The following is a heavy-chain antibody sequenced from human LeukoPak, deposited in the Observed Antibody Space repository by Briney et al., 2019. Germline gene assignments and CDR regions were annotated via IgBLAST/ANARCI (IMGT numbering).Heavy chain of an antibody. J-gene: IGHJ5*02. V-gene: IGHV1-69*04. CDR3: TGSGSSHWFDP. CDR2: IIPILGVA. Sequence: SVKVSCKASGGTFSSYAISWVRQAPGQGLEWMGRIIPILGVANYAQKFQGRVTITADKSTSTAYMELSSLRSEDTAVYYCTGSGSSHWFDPWGQGTLVTVSS. CDR1: GGTFSSYA. D-gene: IGHD3-10*01.